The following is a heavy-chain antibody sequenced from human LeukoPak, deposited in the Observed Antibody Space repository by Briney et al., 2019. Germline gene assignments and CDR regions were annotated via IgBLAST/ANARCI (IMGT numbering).Heavy chain of an antibody. V-gene: IGHV4-30-4*08. CDR3: ARGSCSSTSCPYYFDY. CDR2: IYYSGST. Sequence: WIRQPPGKGLEWTGYIYYSGSTYYNPSLKSRVTISVDTSKNQFSLKLSSVTAADTAVYYCARGSCSSTSCPYYFDYWGQGTLVTVSS. D-gene: IGHD2-2*01. J-gene: IGHJ4*02.